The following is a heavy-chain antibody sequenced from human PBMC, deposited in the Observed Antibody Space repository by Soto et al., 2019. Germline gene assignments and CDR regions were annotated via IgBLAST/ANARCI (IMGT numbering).Heavy chain of an antibody. J-gene: IGHJ6*02. CDR2: IWSDGSNK. CDR1: GFTFSSNG. V-gene: IGHV3-33*01. D-gene: IGHD6-13*01. Sequence: QVHVVESGGGVVQPGRSLRLSCTASGFTFSSNGMHWVRQAPGKGLEWVSVIWSDGSNKYYADSVKGRFTIFRDNSKSTLYLQINGLRAEDTAVYYCARDGSNKPGFYYGMDVWGQGTTVTVSS. CDR3: ARDGSNKPGFYYGMDV.